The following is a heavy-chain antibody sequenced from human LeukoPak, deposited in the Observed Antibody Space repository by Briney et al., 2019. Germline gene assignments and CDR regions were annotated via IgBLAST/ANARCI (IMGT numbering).Heavy chain of an antibody. Sequence: TPSETLSLTCTVSGGSISSSSYYWGWIRQPPGKGLEWIGSIYYSGSTYYNPSLKSRVTISVDTSKNQFSLKLSSVTAADTAVYYCARHPRYYSGTERDIWGQGTMVTVSS. D-gene: IGHD2-15*01. CDR3: ARHPRYYSGTERDI. CDR1: GGSISSSSYY. V-gene: IGHV4-39*01. J-gene: IGHJ3*02. CDR2: IYYSGST.